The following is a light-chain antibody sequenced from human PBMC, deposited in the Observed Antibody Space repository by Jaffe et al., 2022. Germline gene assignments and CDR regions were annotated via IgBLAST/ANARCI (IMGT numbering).Light chain of an antibody. J-gene: IGLJ2*01. CDR3: CSYAGSYTFI. V-gene: IGLV2-11*01. CDR2: DVN. CDR1: STDVGGYNY. Sequence: QSALTQPRSVSGSPGQSVTISCTGTSTDVGGYNYVSWYQHFPGKAPKVMIYDVNQRPSGVPDRFSGSKSGNTASLTISGLQTEDEADYYCCSYAGSYTFIFGGGTQLTVL.